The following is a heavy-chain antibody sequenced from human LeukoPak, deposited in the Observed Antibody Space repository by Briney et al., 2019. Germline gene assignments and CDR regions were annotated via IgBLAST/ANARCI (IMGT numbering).Heavy chain of an antibody. CDR1: GLTFSNHW. Sequence: GGSLRLSCVASGLTFSNHWMSWFRQAPGKEPEWVANIKEDGSEKQYVDSVKGRFTISRDNAQNSLFLQMNSLSVEDTAVYYCGRDMDVWGQGTTVTVSS. CDR3: GRDMDV. J-gene: IGHJ6*02. V-gene: IGHV3-7*01. CDR2: IKEDGSEK.